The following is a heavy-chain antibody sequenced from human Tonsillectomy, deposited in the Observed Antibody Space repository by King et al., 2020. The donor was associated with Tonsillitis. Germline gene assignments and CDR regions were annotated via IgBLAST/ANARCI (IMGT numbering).Heavy chain of an antibody. CDR2: VNHRGNT. V-gene: IGHV4-34*01. CDR1: GGSFSSYY. J-gene: IGHJ3*02. Sequence: VQLQQWGAGLLKPSETLSVTCDVYGGSFSSYYWSWIRQPPGKGLEWIGEVNHRGNTLYNPSLESRVTISVNTSKNQFSLKLTSVTAADTAVYYCARERLGMDALDIWGQGTMVTVSS. D-gene: IGHD7-27*01. CDR3: ARERLGMDALDI.